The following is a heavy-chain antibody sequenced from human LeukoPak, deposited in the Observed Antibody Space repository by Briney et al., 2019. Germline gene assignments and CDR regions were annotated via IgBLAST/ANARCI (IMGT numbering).Heavy chain of an antibody. CDR1: GSTFSNYA. CDR2: VSYDGGTK. D-gene: IGHD3-22*01. J-gene: IGHJ4*02. V-gene: IGHV3-30-3*01. CDR3: ARDRAPSGSYYDWYFDY. Sequence: PGGSLRLSCAASGSTFSNYAMHWVRQAPGTGLEWVAIVSYDGGTKYYAASVEGRFTISRDNSKNTLYLQMNSLRAEDTAVYYCARDRAPSGSYYDWYFDYWGQGTLVTVSS.